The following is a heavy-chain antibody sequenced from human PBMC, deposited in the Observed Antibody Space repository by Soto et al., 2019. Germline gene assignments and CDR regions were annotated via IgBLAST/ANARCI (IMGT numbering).Heavy chain of an antibody. V-gene: IGHV1-2*02. J-gene: IGHJ6*02. CDR3: ARDSLKYTSSSSCCYGMDV. D-gene: IGHD6-6*01. CDR1: GYTFTGYY. Sequence: ASVKVSCKASGYTFTGYYIHWVRQAPGQGLEWMGWINPYSGATNYAQKFQGRVTMTGVTSISTAYMDLSRLRSDDTAVYYCARDSLKYTSSSSCCYGMDVWGHGTTVTVSS. CDR2: INPYSGAT.